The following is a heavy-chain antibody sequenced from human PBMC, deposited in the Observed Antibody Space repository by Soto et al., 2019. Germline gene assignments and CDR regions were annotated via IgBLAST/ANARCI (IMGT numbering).Heavy chain of an antibody. Sequence: PSEPLSLTCTVSGSFIRSSSYYWGWIRLPPGKGLEWVGRIFYNGFTYYNASLKSRVTISVDTSKIHCSLKLSSVTAADTAVYFCARQDDFWSGSGYFDFSGRGTLVTVSS. CDR1: GSFIRSSSYY. D-gene: IGHD3-3*01. CDR2: IFYNGFT. V-gene: IGHV4-39*01. CDR3: ARQDDFWSGSGYFDF. J-gene: IGHJ2*01.